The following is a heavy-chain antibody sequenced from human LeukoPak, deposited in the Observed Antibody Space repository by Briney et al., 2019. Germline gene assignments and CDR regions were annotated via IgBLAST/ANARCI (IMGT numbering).Heavy chain of an antibody. CDR3: AKDAQRGFDYSNSLEY. CDR2: IWNDGTNR. V-gene: IGHV3-33*06. Sequence: GGSLRLSCAASGFTFSHYGMHWVRQDPGKGLEWVAVIWNDGTNRYYGDSVKGRFTISRDDSKNTVYLQMNGLRAGDTAVYYCAKDAQRGFDYSNSLEYWGQGTLVTVSS. D-gene: IGHD4-11*01. CDR1: GFTFSHYG. J-gene: IGHJ4*02.